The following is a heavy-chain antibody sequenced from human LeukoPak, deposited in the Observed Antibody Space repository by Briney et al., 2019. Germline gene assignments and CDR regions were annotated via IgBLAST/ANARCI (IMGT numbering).Heavy chain of an antibody. D-gene: IGHD4-11*01. Sequence: SETLSLTCAVYGGSFSGYYWSWIRQPPGKGLEWIGEINHSGSTNYNPSLKSRVTISVDTSKNQFSLKLSSVTAADTAAYYCARGPTRDYFDYWGQGTLVTVSS. CDR1: GGSFSGYY. J-gene: IGHJ4*02. CDR2: INHSGST. CDR3: ARGPTRDYFDY. V-gene: IGHV4-34*01.